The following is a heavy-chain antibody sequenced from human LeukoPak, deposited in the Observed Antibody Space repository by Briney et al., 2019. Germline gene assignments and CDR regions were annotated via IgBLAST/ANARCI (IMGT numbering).Heavy chain of an antibody. Sequence: SQTLSLTCAISGDSVSSNSAAWNWIRQSPSRGLEWLGRTYYRSKWYNDYAVSVKSRITINPDTSKNQFSLKLSSVTAADTAVYYCARDSYYYDSSGYYRFDYWGQGTLVTVSS. D-gene: IGHD3-22*01. CDR3: ARDSYYYDSSGYYRFDY. J-gene: IGHJ4*02. CDR2: TYYRSKWYN. V-gene: IGHV6-1*01. CDR1: GDSVSSNSAA.